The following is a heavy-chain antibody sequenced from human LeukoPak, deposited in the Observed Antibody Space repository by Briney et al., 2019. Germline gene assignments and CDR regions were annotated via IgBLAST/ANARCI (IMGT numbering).Heavy chain of an antibody. CDR2: ISGSGGST. D-gene: IGHD6-13*01. CDR1: GFTFTNYG. Sequence: GGSLRLSCAASGFTFTNYGMSWVRQAPGKGLEWVSTISGSGGSTYYAESVKGRFTISRDNSKNMLYLQMNSLRAEDTAVYYCAKVPLIAAPKHFDYWGQGTLVTVSS. J-gene: IGHJ4*02. V-gene: IGHV3-23*01. CDR3: AKVPLIAAPKHFDY.